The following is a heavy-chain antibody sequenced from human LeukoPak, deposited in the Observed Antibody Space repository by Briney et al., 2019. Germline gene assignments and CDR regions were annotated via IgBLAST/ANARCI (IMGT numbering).Heavy chain of an antibody. CDR2: IWYDGSNK. D-gene: IGHD3-22*01. CDR1: GFTFSSYG. J-gene: IGHJ4*02. Sequence: GGSLRLSCAASGFTFSSYGMHWVRQAPGKGLEWVAVIWYDGSNKYYADSVKGRFTISRDNSKNTLYLQMNSLRAEDTAVYYCAKDQGYYYDSSGYYYVLGGLDYWGQGTLVTVSP. V-gene: IGHV3-33*06. CDR3: AKDQGYYYDSSGYYYVLGGLDY.